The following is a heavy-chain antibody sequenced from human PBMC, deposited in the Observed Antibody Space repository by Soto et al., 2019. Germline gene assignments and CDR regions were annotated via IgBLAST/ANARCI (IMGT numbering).Heavy chain of an antibody. Sequence: ASVKVSGKASGGTFSSYAISWVRQAPLQVLEWMVGIIPIFGTANYAQKFQGRVTITADESTSTAYMELSSLRSEETAVYYCASDFVVTKYYYYGMELWGQGTTVTFSS. V-gene: IGHV1-69*13. CDR2: IIPIFGTA. CDR1: GGTFSSYA. J-gene: IGHJ6*01. D-gene: IGHD2-2*01. CDR3: ASDFVVTKYYYYGMEL.